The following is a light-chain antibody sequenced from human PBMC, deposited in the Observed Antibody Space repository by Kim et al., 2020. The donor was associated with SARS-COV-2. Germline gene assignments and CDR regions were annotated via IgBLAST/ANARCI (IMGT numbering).Light chain of an antibody. Sequence: VSPGERATLACRASRSVSSNLAWYQQKCGQAPRLLIYGASTRATGVPARFSGSGSGTEFTLTISSLQSEDFAVYYCQQSNNWPRTFGQGTKVDIK. CDR2: GAS. J-gene: IGKJ1*01. V-gene: IGKV3-15*01. CDR1: RSVSSN. CDR3: QQSNNWPRT.